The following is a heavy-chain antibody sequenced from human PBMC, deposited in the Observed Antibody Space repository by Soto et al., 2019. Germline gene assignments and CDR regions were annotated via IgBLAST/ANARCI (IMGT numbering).Heavy chain of an antibody. Sequence: QVQLQESGPGLVKPSETLSLSCTVSGASINTYYWCWIRQPPGKGLECVGYFYYSGSTIYNPSLRGRVTTSVDTSKNQFSLKLNSVIAADTAVYYCARVNGDLHFDSWGQGTLVVVSS. CDR3: ARVNGDLHFDS. D-gene: IGHD7-27*01. J-gene: IGHJ4*02. CDR2: FYYSGST. CDR1: GASINTYY. V-gene: IGHV4-59*13.